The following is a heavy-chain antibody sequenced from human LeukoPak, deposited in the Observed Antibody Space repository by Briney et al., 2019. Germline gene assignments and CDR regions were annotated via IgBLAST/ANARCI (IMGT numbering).Heavy chain of an antibody. V-gene: IGHV3-30*04. CDR3: ARDPEDYYYYMDV. Sequence: GGSLRLSCAASGFTLNSYSIHWVRQAPGKGLEWVAVISYDGSQKYYADSVKGRFSISRDNSNNTLFLQMNSLRAEDTALYYCARDPEDYYYYMDVWGKGTTVTVSS. CDR2: ISYDGSQK. CDR1: GFTLNSYS. J-gene: IGHJ6*03.